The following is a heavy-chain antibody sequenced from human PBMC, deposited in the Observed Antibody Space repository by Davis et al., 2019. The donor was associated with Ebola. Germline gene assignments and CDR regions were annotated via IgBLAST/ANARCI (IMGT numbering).Heavy chain of an antibody. CDR3: ASPFSYEIP. V-gene: IGHV5-51*01. CDR1: GYTFTDHW. CDR2: MHPRNSDT. D-gene: IGHD3-16*01. J-gene: IGHJ4*02. Sequence: GESLKISCQASGYTFTDHWIGWVRQMPGKGLEWMGLMHPRNSDTRYSPSFQGQVTISVDKSVSTAYLEWSSLKASDTAMYYCASPFSYEIPWGQGTLVTVSS.